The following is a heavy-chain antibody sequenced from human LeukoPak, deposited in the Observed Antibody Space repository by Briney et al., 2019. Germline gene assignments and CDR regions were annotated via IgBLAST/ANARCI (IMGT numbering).Heavy chain of an antibody. CDR3: AKPLYFCNSASCAPHFDY. Sequence: PSETLSLTCTVSGGSISSYYWSWIRQPPGKGLEWIGYIYYSGSTNYNPSLKSRVTISVDTSKNQFSLKLSSVTAADTAVYYCAKPLYFCNSASCAPHFDYWGQGTLVTVSS. J-gene: IGHJ4*02. CDR1: GGSISSYY. CDR2: IYYSGST. D-gene: IGHD2-2*01. V-gene: IGHV4-59*08.